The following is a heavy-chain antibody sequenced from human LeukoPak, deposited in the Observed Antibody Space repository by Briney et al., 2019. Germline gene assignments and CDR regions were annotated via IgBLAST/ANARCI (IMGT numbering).Heavy chain of an antibody. J-gene: IGHJ6*02. CDR1: GFTFSSYA. V-gene: IGHV3-30*04. CDR3: ARVPHTYYDFWSGYYPDYYYGMDV. CDR2: ISYDGSNK. D-gene: IGHD3-3*01. Sequence: GGSLRLSCAASGFTFSSYAMHWVRQAPGKGLEWVAVISYDGSNKYYADSVKGRFTISRDNSKNTLYLQMNSLRAEDTAVYYCARVPHTYYDFWSGYYPDYYYGMDVWGQGTTVTVSS.